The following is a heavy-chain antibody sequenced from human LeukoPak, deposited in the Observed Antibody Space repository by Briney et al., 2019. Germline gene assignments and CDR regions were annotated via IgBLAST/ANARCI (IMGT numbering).Heavy chain of an antibody. J-gene: IGHJ4*02. CDR3: ARAYGLY. Sequence: SETLSLTFTVSGGSISSYYWSWIRQPPGKGLEWIGYIYYSGSTNYNPSLKSRVTISVDTSKNQFSLKLSSVTAADTAVYYCARAYGLYWGQGTLVTVSS. CDR2: IYYSGST. V-gene: IGHV4-59*01. D-gene: IGHD3-10*01. CDR1: GGSISSYY.